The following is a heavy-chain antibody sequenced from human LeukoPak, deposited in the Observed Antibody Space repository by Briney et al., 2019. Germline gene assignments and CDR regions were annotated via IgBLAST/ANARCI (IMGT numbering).Heavy chain of an antibody. CDR3: WVVAASYGMDV. CDR1: GFTFSSYS. J-gene: IGHJ6*04. Sequence: GGSLRLSCAASGFTFSSYSMNWVAQAPGKALEWVSSISSSSSYIYYADSVKGRFTISRDNAKNSLYLQMNSLRAEDTAVYYCWVVAASYGMDVWGKGTTVTVSS. V-gene: IGHV3-21*01. D-gene: IGHD2-15*01. CDR2: ISSSSSYI.